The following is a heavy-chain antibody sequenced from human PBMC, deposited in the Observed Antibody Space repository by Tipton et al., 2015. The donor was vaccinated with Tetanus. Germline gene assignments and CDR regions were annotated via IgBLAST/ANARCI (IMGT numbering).Heavy chain of an antibody. Sequence: TLSLTCAVYGGSFSGYYWSWIRQPPGKGLEWIGEINHSGSTNYNPSLKSRVTITVDTSKNKFSRKLSSVTAADTAVYYCARGPIYYYDSSGYYRRFDYWGQGTLVTVSS. CDR3: ARGPIYYYDSSGYYRRFDY. J-gene: IGHJ4*02. CDR1: GGSFSGYY. V-gene: IGHV4-34*01. CDR2: INHSGST. D-gene: IGHD3-22*01.